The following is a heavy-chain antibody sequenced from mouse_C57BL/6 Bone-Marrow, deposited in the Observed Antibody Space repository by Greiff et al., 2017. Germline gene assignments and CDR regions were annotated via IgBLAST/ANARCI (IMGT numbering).Heavy chain of an antibody. CDR2: ISSGGDYI. Sequence: EVQLVESGAGLVKPGGSLKLSCAASGFTFSSYAMSWVRQTPEQRLEWVAYISSGGDYIYYADTVKGRFTISRDNARNTLYLQMSSLKSEDTAMYYCTRERGYGSSPYYFDYWGQGTTLTVSS. CDR1: GFTFSSYA. CDR3: TRERGYGSSPYYFDY. J-gene: IGHJ2*01. D-gene: IGHD1-1*01. V-gene: IGHV5-9-1*02.